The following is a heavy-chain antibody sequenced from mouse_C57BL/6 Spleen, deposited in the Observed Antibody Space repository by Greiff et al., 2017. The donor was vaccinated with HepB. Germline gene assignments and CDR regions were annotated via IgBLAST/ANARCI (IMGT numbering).Heavy chain of an antibody. CDR3: ARGGITLTGYAMDY. Sequence: EVQLQQSGPELVKPGASVKISCKASGYTFTDYYMNWVKQSHGKSLEWIGDINPNNGGTSYNQKFKGKATLTVDKSSSTAYMELRSLTSEDSAVYYWARGGITLTGYAMDYWGQGTSVTVSS. D-gene: IGHD1-1*01. CDR1: GYTFTDYY. V-gene: IGHV1-26*01. J-gene: IGHJ4*01. CDR2: INPNNGGT.